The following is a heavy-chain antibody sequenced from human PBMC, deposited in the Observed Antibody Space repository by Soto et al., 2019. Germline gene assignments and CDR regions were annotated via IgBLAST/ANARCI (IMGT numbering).Heavy chain of an antibody. CDR2: ITGSSDYT. Sequence: QVQLVESGGGLVRPGGSLRLSCAASGFTFSDYYMTWIRQAPGKGLEWVSYITGSSDYTNYADSVKGRFTISRDNVKNSLYLQMNSLRAEDTAVYYCAREYYYGMGVWGQGTTVTVSS. CDR3: AREYYYGMGV. V-gene: IGHV3-11*05. CDR1: GFTFSDYY. J-gene: IGHJ6*02.